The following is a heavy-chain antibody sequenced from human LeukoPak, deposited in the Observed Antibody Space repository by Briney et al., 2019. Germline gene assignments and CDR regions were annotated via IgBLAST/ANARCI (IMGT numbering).Heavy chain of an antibody. CDR1: GYTFTGYY. D-gene: IGHD3-22*01. Sequence: ASVKVSCKASGYTFTGYYMHWVRQAPGKGLEWMGGFDPEDGETIYAQKFQGRVTMTEDTSTDTAYMELSSLRSEDTAVYYCATDRYYYDSSGYLAFDIWGQGTMVTVSS. J-gene: IGHJ3*02. CDR2: FDPEDGET. CDR3: ATDRYYYDSSGYLAFDI. V-gene: IGHV1-24*01.